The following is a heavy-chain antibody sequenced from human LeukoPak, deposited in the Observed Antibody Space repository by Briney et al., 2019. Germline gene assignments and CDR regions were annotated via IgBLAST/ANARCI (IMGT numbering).Heavy chain of an antibody. CDR3: ARSRYCSGGSCWRGMDV. D-gene: IGHD2-15*01. CDR2: ISSSSSYT. V-gene: IGHV3-11*06. CDR1: GFTSSDYY. Sequence: GGSLRLSCAASGFTSSDYYMSWIRRAPGKGLEWVSYISSSSSYTNYADSVKGRFTISRDNAKNPLYLQMNSLRAEDTAVYYCARSRYCSGGSCWRGMDVWGQGTTVTVSS. J-gene: IGHJ6*02.